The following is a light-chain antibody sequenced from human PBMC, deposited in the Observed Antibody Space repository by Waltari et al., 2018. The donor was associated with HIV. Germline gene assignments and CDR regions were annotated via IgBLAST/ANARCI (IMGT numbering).Light chain of an antibody. V-gene: IGLV3-21*02. J-gene: IGLJ3*02. Sequence: SDVMSHSPSVSPAPGQTATIPCGGDHFEDKRVHWYQLKPGPAPTLIIYDDTDRPSGIPERISGANSGTTATLTIANVEAGDEADYFCQVWDTNKHQPMFGAGTKLTVL. CDR3: QVWDTNKHQPM. CDR2: DDT. CDR1: HFEDKR.